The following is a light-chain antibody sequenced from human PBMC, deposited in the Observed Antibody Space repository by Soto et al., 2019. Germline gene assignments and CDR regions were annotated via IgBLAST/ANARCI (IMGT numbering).Light chain of an antibody. CDR2: DAS. J-gene: IGKJ2*01. Sequence: EIVLTQSPGTLSLSPGERATLSCRASQSVTSSYLAWYQQRRGQAPRLLIYDASSRATGMPDRFSGSGSGTDFSLTISRLEPGDFAVYYCQQYGSAPRTFGQGTKLEIK. CDR1: QSVTSSY. CDR3: QQYGSAPRT. V-gene: IGKV3-20*01.